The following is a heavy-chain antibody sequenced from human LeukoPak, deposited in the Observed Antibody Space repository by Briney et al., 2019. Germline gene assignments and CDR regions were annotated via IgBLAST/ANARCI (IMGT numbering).Heavy chain of an antibody. J-gene: IGHJ3*01. Sequence: GGSLRLSCAASGFTFSDYYMSWIRLAPGKGLEWVSYISSSSSYTNYADSVKGRFTISRDNAKNSLYLQMNSLRAEDTAVYYCARESKTSGSPHNDVWGQGTMVTVSS. CDR3: ARESKTSGSPHNDV. D-gene: IGHD1-26*01. CDR1: GFTFSDYY. CDR2: ISSSSSYT. V-gene: IGHV3-11*05.